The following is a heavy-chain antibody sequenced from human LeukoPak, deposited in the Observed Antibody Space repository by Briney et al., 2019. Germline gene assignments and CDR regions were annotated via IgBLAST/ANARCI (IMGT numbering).Heavy chain of an antibody. J-gene: IGHJ3*02. D-gene: IGHD3-3*01. Sequence: SQTLSLTCTVSGGSISSGSYYWSWIRQPAGKGLEWIGRIYTSGSTNYNPSLKSRVTISVDTSKNQFSLKLSSVTAADTAVYYCARVMIFGVVTDAFDIWGQGTMATVSS. CDR2: IYTSGST. CDR1: GGSISSGSYY. V-gene: IGHV4-61*02. CDR3: ARVMIFGVVTDAFDI.